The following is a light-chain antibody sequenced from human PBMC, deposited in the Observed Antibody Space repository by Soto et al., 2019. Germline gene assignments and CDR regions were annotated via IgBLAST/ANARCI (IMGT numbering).Light chain of an antibody. CDR2: DGS. CDR1: NIGTKT. CDR3: QVWDSSNDHVV. Sequence: SYELTQPPSVSVAPGQTARITCGGNNIGTKTVHWYQQKPGQAPVLVVYDGSDRPSGIPERFSGSNSGNTATLTISRVEAGDEADCYCQVWDSSNDHVVFGGGTKLTVL. V-gene: IGLV3-21*02. J-gene: IGLJ2*01.